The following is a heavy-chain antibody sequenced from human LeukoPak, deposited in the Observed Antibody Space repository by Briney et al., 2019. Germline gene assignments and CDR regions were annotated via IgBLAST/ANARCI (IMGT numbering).Heavy chain of an antibody. J-gene: IGHJ4*02. V-gene: IGHV3-74*01. Sequence: VWVSRIKPDGSSMSYADSVQGRFTISRDNAKNTLYLQMNSLRAEDTAVYYCATLYGGSTDYWGQGTLVTVSS. CDR2: IKPDGSSM. CDR3: ATLYGGSTDY. D-gene: IGHD5-12*01.